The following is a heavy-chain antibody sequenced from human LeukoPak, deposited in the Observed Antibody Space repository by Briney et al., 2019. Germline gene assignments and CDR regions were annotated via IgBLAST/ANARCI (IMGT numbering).Heavy chain of an antibody. J-gene: IGHJ6*02. Sequence: ASVKVSCKASGYTFTSYAMHWVRQAPGQRLEWMGWINAGNGNTKYSQKFQGRVTITRDTSASTAYMELSSLRSEDTAVYYCAAAAAAVYYYYGMDVWGQGTTVTVSS. CDR2: INAGNGNT. CDR3: AAAAAAVYYYYGMDV. D-gene: IGHD6-13*01. CDR1: GYTFTSYA. V-gene: IGHV1-3*01.